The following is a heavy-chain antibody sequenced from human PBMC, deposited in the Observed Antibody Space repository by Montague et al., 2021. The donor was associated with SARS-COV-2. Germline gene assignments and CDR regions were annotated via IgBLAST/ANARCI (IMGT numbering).Heavy chain of an antibody. CDR1: GGSIRTSPYF. D-gene: IGHD6-19*01. CDR3: AGGNRIAVAGTGFDY. Sequence: SETLSLTCTVSGGSIRTSPYFWGWLRQPPGKGLEWITCIYYIGNTNSNPTIQSTVAISIDKSENHFNLKLSSATDADTSVYYCAGGNRIAVAGTGFDYWGQGTLVTVSS. V-gene: IGHV4-39*06. J-gene: IGHJ4*02. CDR2: IYYIGNT.